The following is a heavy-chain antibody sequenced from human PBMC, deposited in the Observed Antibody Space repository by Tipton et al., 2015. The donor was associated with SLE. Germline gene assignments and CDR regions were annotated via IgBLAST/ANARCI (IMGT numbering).Heavy chain of an antibody. J-gene: IGHJ3*02. V-gene: IGHV4-39*07. CDR2: IYYTGNT. CDR3: ARGALGLHDAFDI. D-gene: IGHD3-16*01. Sequence: TLSLTCTVSGGSISSSSYYWGWIRQPPGKGLEWIGNIYYTGNTFYNPSLKGRVAMSIDTSKDHFSLKLTSLAAADTAVYYCARGALGLHDAFDIWGQGTLVSVSS. CDR1: GGSISSSSYY.